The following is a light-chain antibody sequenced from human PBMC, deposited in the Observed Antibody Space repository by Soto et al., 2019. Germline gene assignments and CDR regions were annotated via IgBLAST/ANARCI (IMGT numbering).Light chain of an antibody. V-gene: IGKV1-39*01. J-gene: IGKJ1*01. Sequence: DIQMTQSQSSLSASVGDRVTITCRASQIISTYLNWYQQRAGLAPRLLIYAASSLQSGVPPRLSGSGSGTDFTPTISSLQPEDFATYFCQQTYSPPPTFGQGTKVDIK. CDR1: QIISTY. CDR3: QQTYSPPPT. CDR2: AAS.